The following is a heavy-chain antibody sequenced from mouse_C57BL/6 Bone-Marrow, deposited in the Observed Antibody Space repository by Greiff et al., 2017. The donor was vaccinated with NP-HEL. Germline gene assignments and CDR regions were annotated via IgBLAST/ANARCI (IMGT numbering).Heavy chain of an antibody. V-gene: IGHV5-9*01. CDR3: ARQNYYGSRDY. CDR2: ISGGGGNT. Sequence: EVQLQESGGGLVKPGGSLKLSCAASGFTFSSYTMSWVRQTPEKRLEWVATISGGGGNTYYPDSVKGRFTISRDNAKNTLYLQMSSLRSEDTALYYCARQNYYGSRDYWGQGTTLTVSS. J-gene: IGHJ2*01. CDR1: GFTFSSYT. D-gene: IGHD1-1*01.